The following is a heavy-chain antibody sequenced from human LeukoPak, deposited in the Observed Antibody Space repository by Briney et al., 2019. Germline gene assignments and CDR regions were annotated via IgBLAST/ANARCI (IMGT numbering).Heavy chain of an antibody. CDR3: ARDRVSGGRGYYFDY. Sequence: GGSLRLSCAASRFTFSSYAMHWVRQAPGQGLEWVAVISYDGSNKYYGDSVKGRFTIPRDNSKNTIYLQMNSLRTEDTAVYHCARDRVSGGRGYYFDYWGQGTLVTVSS. CDR2: ISYDGSNK. D-gene: IGHD2-15*01. CDR1: RFTFSSYA. J-gene: IGHJ4*02. V-gene: IGHV3-30-3*01.